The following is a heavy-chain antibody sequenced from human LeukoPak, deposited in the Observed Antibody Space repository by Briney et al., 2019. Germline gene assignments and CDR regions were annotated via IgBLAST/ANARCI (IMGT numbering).Heavy chain of an antibody. V-gene: IGHV3-30*02. CDR3: WRGEDIVVVPAANSYFDY. D-gene: IGHD2-2*01. CDR2: IRYDGSNK. Sequence: GGSLRLSCAASGFTFSSYGMHWVRQAPGEGLEWVAFIRYDGSNKYYADSVKGRFTISRDNSKNTLYLQMNSLRAEDTAVYYCWRGEDIVVVPAANSYFDYWGQGTLVTVSS. CDR1: GFTFSSYG. J-gene: IGHJ4*02.